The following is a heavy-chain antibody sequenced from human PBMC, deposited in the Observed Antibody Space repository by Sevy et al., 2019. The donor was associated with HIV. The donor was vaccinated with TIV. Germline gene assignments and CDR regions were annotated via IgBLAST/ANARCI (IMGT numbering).Heavy chain of an antibody. Sequence: SETLSLTCTVSGGSISGDVYFWTWIRQHPGNGLEWIGYIHYSRGTDYNPSLKSRVTISVDTSKNQISLNMRSVTAADTAVYYCARDSCKSTSCQNWGYYGMDVWGQGTTVTVSS. V-gene: IGHV4-31*03. D-gene: IGHD2-2*01. CDR3: ARDSCKSTSCQNWGYYGMDV. J-gene: IGHJ6*02. CDR1: GGSISGDVYF. CDR2: IHYSRGT.